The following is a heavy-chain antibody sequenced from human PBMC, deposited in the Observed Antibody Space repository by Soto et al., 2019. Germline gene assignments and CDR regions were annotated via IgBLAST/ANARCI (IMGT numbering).Heavy chain of an antibody. Sequence: GESLKNSCKGSGYSFTSYWISWVRQMPGKGLEWMGRIDPSDSYTNYSPSFQGHVTISADKSISTAYLQWSSLKASDTAMYYCARQEVAVAGKGLYYYYYGMDVWGQGTTVTVSS. V-gene: IGHV5-10-1*01. J-gene: IGHJ6*02. D-gene: IGHD6-19*01. CDR3: ARQEVAVAGKGLYYYYYGMDV. CDR1: GYSFTSYW. CDR2: IDPSDSYT.